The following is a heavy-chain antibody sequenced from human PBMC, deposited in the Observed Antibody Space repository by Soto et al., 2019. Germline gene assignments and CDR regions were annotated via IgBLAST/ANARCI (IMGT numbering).Heavy chain of an antibody. CDR2: ISSSSSTI. CDR1: GFTFSSYS. D-gene: IGHD6-6*01. CDR3: ARPEYSSSSYGMDV. Sequence: GGSLRLSCAASGFTFSSYSMNWVRQAPGKGLEWVSYISSSSSTIYYADSVKGRSTISRDNAKNSLYLQMNGLRDEDTAVYYCARPEYSSSSYGMDVWGQGTTVTVSS. V-gene: IGHV3-48*02. J-gene: IGHJ6*02.